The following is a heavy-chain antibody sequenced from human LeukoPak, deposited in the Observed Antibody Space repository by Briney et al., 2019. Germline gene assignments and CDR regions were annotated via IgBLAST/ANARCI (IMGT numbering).Heavy chain of an antibody. CDR1: GYTFTGYY. V-gene: IGHV1-2*06. CDR2: INPNSGGT. D-gene: IGHD2-21*02. J-gene: IGHJ4*02. Sequence: ASVKVSCKASGYTFTGYYMHWVRQAPGQGLEWMGRINPNSGGTNYAQKFQGRVTMTRDTSISTAYMELRRLRSDDTAVYYCARAVYCGGDCYTKYYFDYWGQGTLVTVSS. CDR3: ARAVYCGGDCYTKYYFDY.